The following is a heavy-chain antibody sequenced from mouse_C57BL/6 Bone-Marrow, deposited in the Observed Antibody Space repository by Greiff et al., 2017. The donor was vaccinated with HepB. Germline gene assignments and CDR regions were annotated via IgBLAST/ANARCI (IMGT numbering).Heavy chain of an antibody. Sequence: EVQRVESGGGLVQSGRSLRLSCATSGFTFSDFYMEWVRQAPGKGLEWIAASRNKANDYTTEYSASVKGRFIVSRDTSQSILYLQMNALRAEDTAIYYCARDADLYYYGSSKDWYFDVWGTGTTVTVSS. CDR3: ARDADLYYYGSSKDWYFDV. D-gene: IGHD1-1*01. CDR1: GFTFSDFY. CDR2: SRNKANDYTT. J-gene: IGHJ1*03. V-gene: IGHV7-1*01.